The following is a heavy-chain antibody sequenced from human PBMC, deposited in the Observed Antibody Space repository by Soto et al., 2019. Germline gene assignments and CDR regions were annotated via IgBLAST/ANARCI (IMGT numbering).Heavy chain of an antibody. V-gene: IGHV3-48*03. Sequence: GWSLRLSCASSVFTFISYEMHWVRQAPGKGLEWISYISSGGGTIYYADSVKGRFTISRDNPKNSLFLQMNSLRAEDTAVYYCARGSNPDYWGQGALVTVSS. CDR3: ARGSNPDY. CDR2: ISSGGGTI. CDR1: VFTFISYE. J-gene: IGHJ4*02.